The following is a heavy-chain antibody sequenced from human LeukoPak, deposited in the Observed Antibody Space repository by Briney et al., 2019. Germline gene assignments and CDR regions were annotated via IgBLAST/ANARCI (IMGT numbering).Heavy chain of an antibody. V-gene: IGHV3-30*18. J-gene: IGHJ6*02. CDR1: GFTFSSYG. D-gene: IGHD6-13*01. CDR3: AKARYSSSWHLYYYYGMDV. CDR2: ISYDGSNK. Sequence: GGSLRLSCAASGFTFSSYGMHWVRQAPGKGLEWVAVISYDGSNKYYADSVKGRFTISRDNSKNTLYLQMNSLRAEDTAVYYCAKARYSSSWHLYYYYGMDVWGQGTTVTVSS.